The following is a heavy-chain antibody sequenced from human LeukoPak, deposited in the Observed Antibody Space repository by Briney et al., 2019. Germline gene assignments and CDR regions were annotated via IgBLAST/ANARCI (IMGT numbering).Heavy chain of an antibody. J-gene: IGHJ4*02. CDR3: AKDLAAAVTGGFDY. V-gene: IGHV3-9*01. Sequence: GGSLRLSCAVSGFTFDDYAMQWVRQAPGKGLEWVSGISWNSGSIVYADSVKGRFTISRDNAKNSLYLQMNSLSAEDTALYYCAKDLAAAVTGGFDYWGQGTLVTVSS. D-gene: IGHD6-13*01. CDR1: GFTFDDYA. CDR2: ISWNSGSI.